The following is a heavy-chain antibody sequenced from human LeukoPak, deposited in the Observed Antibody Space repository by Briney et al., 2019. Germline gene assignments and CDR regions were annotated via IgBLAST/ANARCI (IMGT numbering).Heavy chain of an antibody. D-gene: IGHD4-17*01. V-gene: IGHV3-23*01. CDR2: ISGSGGGT. J-gene: IGHJ4*02. CDR1: GFTFSSHG. CDR3: AKSATTVTSNFDY. Sequence: GGSLRLSCAASGFTFSSHGMSWVRQAPGKGLEWVSGISGSGGGTFYADSVRGRFTISRENSKNTVYLQMNSLRAEDTAVYYCAKSATTVTSNFDYWGQGTLVTVSS.